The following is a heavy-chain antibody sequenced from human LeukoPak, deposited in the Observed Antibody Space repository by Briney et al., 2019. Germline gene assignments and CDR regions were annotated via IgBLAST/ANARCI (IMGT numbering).Heavy chain of an antibody. V-gene: IGHV1-3*01. D-gene: IGHD1-14*01. Sequence: GASVKVSCKASGGTFSSYAISWVRQAPGQRLEWMGWINAGNGNTKYSQKFQGRVTITRDTSASTAYMELSSLRSEDTAVYYCARDQSGTGRLDYWGQGTLVTVSS. J-gene: IGHJ4*02. CDR2: INAGNGNT. CDR3: ARDQSGTGRLDY. CDR1: GGTFSSYA.